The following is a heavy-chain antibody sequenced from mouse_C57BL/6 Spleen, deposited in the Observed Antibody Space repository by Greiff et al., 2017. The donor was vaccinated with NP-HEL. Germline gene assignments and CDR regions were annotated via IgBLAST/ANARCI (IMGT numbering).Heavy chain of an antibody. D-gene: IGHD2-12*01. V-gene: IGHV5-6*01. CDR3: ARQEGQEYSSGFAY. CDR2: ISSGGSYT. Sequence: EVQGVESGGDLVKPGGSLKLSCAASGFTFSSYGMSWVRQTPDKRLEWVATISSGGSYTYYPDSVKGRFTISRDNAKNTLYLQMSSLKSEDAAMYYCARQEGQEYSSGFAYWGQGTLVTVSA. CDR1: GFTFSSYG. J-gene: IGHJ3*01.